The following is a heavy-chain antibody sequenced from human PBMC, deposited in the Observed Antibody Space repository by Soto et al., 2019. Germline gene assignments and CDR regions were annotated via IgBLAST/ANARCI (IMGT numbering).Heavy chain of an antibody. J-gene: IGHJ4*02. CDR2: IYYSGST. Sequence: SETLSLTCTVSGGSISSGDYYWSWIRQPPGKGLEWIGYIYYSGSTYYNPSLKSRVTISVDTSKNQFSLKLSSVTAADTAVYYCARDWPIRGYSYGYKDYWGQGTLVTGS. D-gene: IGHD5-18*01. CDR3: ARDWPIRGYSYGYKDY. V-gene: IGHV4-30-4*01. CDR1: GGSISSGDYY.